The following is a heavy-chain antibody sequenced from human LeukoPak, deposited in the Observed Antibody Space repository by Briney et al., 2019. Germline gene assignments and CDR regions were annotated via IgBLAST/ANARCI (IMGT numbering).Heavy chain of an antibody. D-gene: IGHD2/OR15-2a*01. V-gene: IGHV4-39*07. CDR2: ISYSGNA. J-gene: IGHJ5*02. CDR3: AGLGVMVLVYQSES. CDR1: GGSVSSSKYL. Sequence: SETLSLTCAVSGGSVSSSKYLWGWIRQPPGKELEWIGSISYSGNADYNPSLRSRVTLSVDTSKNQFSLKLTSVTAADSAVYYCAGLGVMVLVYQSESWGQGTPVTVSS.